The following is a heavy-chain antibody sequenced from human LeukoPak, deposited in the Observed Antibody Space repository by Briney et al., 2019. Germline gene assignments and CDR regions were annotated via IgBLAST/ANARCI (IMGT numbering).Heavy chain of an antibody. CDR1: GGTFSSYA. J-gene: IGHJ4*02. Sequence: SVKVSCKASGGTFSSYAISWVRQAPGQGLEWMGRIIPILGIANYAQKFQGRVTITADKSTSTAYMELSSLRSEDTAVYYCASFFDYYDSSGYYSDYWGQGTLVTVSS. CDR2: IIPILGIA. D-gene: IGHD3-22*01. V-gene: IGHV1-69*04. CDR3: ASFFDYYDSSGYYSDY.